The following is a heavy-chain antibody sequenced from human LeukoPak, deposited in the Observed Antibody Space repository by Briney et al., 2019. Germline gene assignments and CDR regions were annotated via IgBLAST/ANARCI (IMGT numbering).Heavy chain of an antibody. V-gene: IGHV5-51*01. Sequence: GESLKISCKGSGYSFTTYWIGWVRQMPGKGLEWMGIIYPGDSDIKYSPSFQGQVTISADKSISTAYPRWGSLKASDAAVYYCARLSNDWSLDYWGQGTLVTVSS. D-gene: IGHD3-9*01. CDR2: IYPGDSDI. CDR1: GYSFTTYW. J-gene: IGHJ4*02. CDR3: ARLSNDWSLDY.